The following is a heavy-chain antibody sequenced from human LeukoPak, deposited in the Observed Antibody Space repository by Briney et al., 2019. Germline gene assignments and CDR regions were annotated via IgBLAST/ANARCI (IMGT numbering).Heavy chain of an antibody. CDR3: ARDRYERLVDY. CDR2: ISSSSSTI. V-gene: IGHV3-48*02. Sequence: QPSETLSLTCTVSGASISSYYWSWIRQPPGKGLEWVSYISSSSSTIYYADSVKGRFTISRDNAKNSLYLQMNSLRDEDTAVYYCARDRYERLVDYWGQGTLVTVSS. CDR1: GASISSYY. D-gene: IGHD1-14*01. J-gene: IGHJ4*02.